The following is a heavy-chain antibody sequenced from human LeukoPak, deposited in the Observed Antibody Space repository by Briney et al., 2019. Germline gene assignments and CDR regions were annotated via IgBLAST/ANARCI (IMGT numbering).Heavy chain of an antibody. Sequence: SETLSLTCAVYGGSFSGYYWSWIRQPPGKGLEWIGEINHSGSTNYNPSLKSRVTISVDTSKNQFSLKLSSVTAADTAVYYCARRYSSSWYTGSWFDPWGQGTLVTVSS. CDR1: GGSFSGYY. CDR3: ARRYSSSWYTGSWFDP. CDR2: INHSGST. J-gene: IGHJ5*02. V-gene: IGHV4-34*01. D-gene: IGHD6-13*01.